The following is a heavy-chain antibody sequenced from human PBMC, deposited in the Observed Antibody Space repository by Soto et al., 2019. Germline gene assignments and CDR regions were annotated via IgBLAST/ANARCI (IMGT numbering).Heavy chain of an antibody. CDR2: VSAYNGNT. D-gene: IGHD3-3*01. V-gene: IGHV1-18*01. CDR1: GFTFTTYG. CDR3: AREEWYLLKAIDY. Sequence: QVQLVQSGAEVKKPGASVKVSCEASGFTFTTYGITWVRQAPGQGLEWMGWVSAYNGNTNYAQNPQGRVTMTTDTSTSTAYMELRSLRSDDTAIYYCAREEWYLLKAIDYWGQGTLVTVSS. J-gene: IGHJ4*02.